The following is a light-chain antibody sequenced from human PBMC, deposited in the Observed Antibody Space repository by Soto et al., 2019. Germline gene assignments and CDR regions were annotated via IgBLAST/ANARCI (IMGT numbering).Light chain of an antibody. CDR2: SNN. Sequence: QSVLTQPPSVSGAPGQRVTISSAGSNSNIGADYDVHWYQQFPGTAPKLLIFSNNNRPSGVPDRFSGSKSGTSASLAITGLQAEDEGDYYCQSYDSGLGGSVFGGGTKLTVL. J-gene: IGLJ3*02. CDR1: NSNIGADYD. V-gene: IGLV1-40*01. CDR3: QSYDSGLGGSV.